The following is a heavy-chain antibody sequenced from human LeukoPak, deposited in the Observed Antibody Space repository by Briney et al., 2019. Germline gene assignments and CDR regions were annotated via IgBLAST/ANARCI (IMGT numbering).Heavy chain of an antibody. D-gene: IGHD5-18*01. J-gene: IGHJ4*02. V-gene: IGHV3-9*01. CDR1: GFTFDDYA. CDR3: ARGLWES. Sequence: GRSLRLSCAASGFTFDDYAMHWVRQAPGKGLEWVSGISWNSGSIGYADSVKGRFTISRDNAKNSLYLQMNSLRAEDTAVYYCARGLWESWGQGTLVTVSS. CDR2: ISWNSGSI.